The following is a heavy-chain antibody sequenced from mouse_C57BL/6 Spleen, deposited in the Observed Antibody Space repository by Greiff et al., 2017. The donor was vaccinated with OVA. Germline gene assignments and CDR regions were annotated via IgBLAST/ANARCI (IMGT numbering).Heavy chain of an antibody. V-gene: IGHV1-7*01. CDR2: INPSSGST. J-gene: IGHJ2*01. CDR1: GYTFTSYW. D-gene: IGHD1-1*01. Sequence: QVQLKQSGADLAKPGASVKLSCKASGYTFTSYWMHWVKQRPGQGLEWIGSINPSSGSTKYNQKFKDKATLTADKSSSTAYMQLSSLTYEDAAVYYCATYGSTYYFDYWGQGTTLTVSA. CDR3: ATYGSTYYFDY.